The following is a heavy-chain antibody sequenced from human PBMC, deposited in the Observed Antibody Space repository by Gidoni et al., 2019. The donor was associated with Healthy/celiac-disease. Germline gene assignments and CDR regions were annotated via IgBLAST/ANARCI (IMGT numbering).Heavy chain of an antibody. CDR1: GYTFTSYY. D-gene: IGHD3-22*01. Sequence: QVQLVQSGAEVKKPGASVKVSCKASGYTFTSYYMHWVRQAPGQGLEWMGIINPSGGSTSYAQKFQCRVTMTRDTSTSTVYMELSSLRSEDTAVYYCARGQGGYYDSSGYYLFDYWGQGTLVTVSS. CDR3: ARGQGGYYDSSGYYLFDY. J-gene: IGHJ4*02. CDR2: INPSGGST. V-gene: IGHV1-46*01.